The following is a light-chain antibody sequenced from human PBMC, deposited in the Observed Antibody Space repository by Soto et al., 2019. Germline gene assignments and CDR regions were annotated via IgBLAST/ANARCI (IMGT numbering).Light chain of an antibody. CDR3: QSFDSTCRV. J-gene: IGLJ3*02. Sequence: NFMLTQPRSVSESPGKTVIISCSRSSGSIDSNYVQWFQQRPGSAPTTVIFNDDQRPSGDPARFSGSIDSSSNSATLTISGLKTEDEADYYCQSFDSTCRVFGGGTQLTVL. CDR2: NDD. CDR1: SGSIDSNY. V-gene: IGLV6-57*04.